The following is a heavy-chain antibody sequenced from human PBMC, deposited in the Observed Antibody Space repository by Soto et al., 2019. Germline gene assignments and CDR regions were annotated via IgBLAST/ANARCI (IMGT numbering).Heavy chain of an antibody. CDR2: IIPIFGTA. V-gene: IGHV1-69*13. CDR1: GGTFSSYA. Sequence: ASVKVSCKASGGTFSSYAISWVRQAPGQGLEWMGGIIPIFGTANYAQKFQGRVTITADESTSTAYMELSSLRSEDTAVYYCARYYAIFFKSSRYHRDLIAFPTRRSSDL. CDR3: ARYYAIFFKSSRYHRDLIAFPTRRSSDL. D-gene: IGHD3-9*01. J-gene: IGHJ2*01.